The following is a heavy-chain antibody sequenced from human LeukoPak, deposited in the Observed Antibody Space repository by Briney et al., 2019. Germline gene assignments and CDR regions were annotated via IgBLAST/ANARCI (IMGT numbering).Heavy chain of an antibody. CDR3: ARHRDSDISGSSAGLDY. D-gene: IGHD3-22*01. Sequence: GGSLRLSCTTTGFTSSIYSMHWVRQAPGKGLEWVAVMSYDGVDEYYADSVKGRFTISRDNAKNSLYLEMDSLRVEDTAVYFCARHRDSDISGSSAGLDYWGQGTLVTVSS. J-gene: IGHJ4*02. CDR2: MSYDGVDE. V-gene: IGHV3-30*04. CDR1: GFTSSIYS.